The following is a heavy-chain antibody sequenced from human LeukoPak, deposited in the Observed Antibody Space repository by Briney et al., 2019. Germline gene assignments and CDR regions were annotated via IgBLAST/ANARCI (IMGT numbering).Heavy chain of an antibody. J-gene: IGHJ4*02. CDR1: GGSISNSY. CDR2: INDRGST. D-gene: IGHD7-27*01. V-gene: IGHV4-59*01. CDR3: SRGSLGARRGDFDY. Sequence: AETLSLTCTASGGSISNSYWSWIRQPPGTGLEWVGYINDRGSTNYNASLKSRVTISVDTSKNQLSLQLNSVTAADTAVYYCSRGSLGARRGDFDYWGQGTLVTVSS.